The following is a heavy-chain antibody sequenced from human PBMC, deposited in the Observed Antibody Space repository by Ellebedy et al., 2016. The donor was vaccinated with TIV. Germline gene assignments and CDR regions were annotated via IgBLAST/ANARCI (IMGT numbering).Heavy chain of an antibody. D-gene: IGHD3-3*01. CDR2: IYYSGNT. CDR3: ATQSYYGFWSGYYRGDNDAFGI. J-gene: IGHJ3*02. CDR1: GGSINSYY. Sequence: MPGGSLRLSCTVSGGSINSYYWSWIRQPPGKGLEWIGNIYYSGNTNYNPSLKSRVTISVDTSKNQFSLKLSSVTAADTAVYYCATQSYYGFWSGYYRGDNDAFGIWGQGTMVTVSS. V-gene: IGHV4-59*08.